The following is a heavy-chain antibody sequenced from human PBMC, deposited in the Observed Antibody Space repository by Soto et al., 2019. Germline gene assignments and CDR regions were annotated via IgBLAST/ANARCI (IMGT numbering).Heavy chain of an antibody. V-gene: IGHV3-33*01. J-gene: IGHJ6*02. CDR3: ARDGYSSSWSKSYYYYGMDV. D-gene: IGHD6-13*01. CDR2: IWYDGSNK. Sequence: QVQLVESGGGVVQPGRSLRLSCAASGFTFSSYGMHWVRQAPGKGLEWVAVIWYDGSNKYYADSVKGRFTISRDNSKNTLYLQMNSLRAEDTAVYYCARDGYSSSWSKSYYYYGMDVWGQGTTVTVSS. CDR1: GFTFSSYG.